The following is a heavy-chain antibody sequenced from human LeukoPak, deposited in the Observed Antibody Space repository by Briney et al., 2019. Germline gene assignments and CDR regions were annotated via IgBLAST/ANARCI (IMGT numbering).Heavy chain of an antibody. V-gene: IGHV3-30-3*01. J-gene: IGHJ4*02. CDR3: ARDFYCGGDCYDFDY. Sequence: GRSLRLSCAASGFTFSRYAIHWVRQAPGKGLEWVAVISYDEINKCYADSVKGRFTISRDNAKNSLYLQMNSLRAEDTAVYYCARDFYCGGDCYDFDYWGQGTLVTVS. D-gene: IGHD2-21*02. CDR2: ISYDEINK. CDR1: GFTFSRYA.